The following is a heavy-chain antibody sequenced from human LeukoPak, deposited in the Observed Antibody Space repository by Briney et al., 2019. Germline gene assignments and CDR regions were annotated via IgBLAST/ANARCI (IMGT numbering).Heavy chain of an antibody. CDR1: GYTLTGYY. CDR3: ARGYYESSGTFDY. J-gene: IGHJ4*02. D-gene: IGHD3-22*01. CDR2: IDPNSGVT. V-gene: IGHV1-2*06. Sequence: ASVKVSCKASGYTLTGYYMHWVRQAPGQGLEWMGRIDPNSGVTNYAQKFQGRVTMTRDTSLSTAYMDLSSLRSDDTAVYYCARGYYESSGTFDYWGQGTLVTVSS.